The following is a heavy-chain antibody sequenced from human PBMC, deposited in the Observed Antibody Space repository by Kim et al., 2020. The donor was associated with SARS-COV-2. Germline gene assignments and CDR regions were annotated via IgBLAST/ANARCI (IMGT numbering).Heavy chain of an antibody. Sequence: YADEVKGRFTISRDNAKNSLYLQMNSLRAEDTAIYYCARGGGGSYQVDYWGQGTLVTVSS. CDR3: ARGGGGSYQVDY. D-gene: IGHD1-26*01. V-gene: IGHV3-48*03. J-gene: IGHJ4*02.